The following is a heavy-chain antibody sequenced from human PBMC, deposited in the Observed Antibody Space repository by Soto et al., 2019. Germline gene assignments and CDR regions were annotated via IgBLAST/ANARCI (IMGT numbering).Heavy chain of an antibody. J-gene: IGHJ5*02. D-gene: IGHD6-13*01. CDR1: GGSIRSYY. CDR3: ARTFRGAAGSGWFDP. V-gene: IGHV4-59*01. Sequence: KASETLSLACTVSGGSIRSYYWSWIRQPPGKGLEWIGYIYYSGITNYNPSLKSRVTISVDTSKNQFSLKLSSVTAADTAVYYCARTFRGAAGSGWFDPWGQGTLVTVSS. CDR2: IYYSGIT.